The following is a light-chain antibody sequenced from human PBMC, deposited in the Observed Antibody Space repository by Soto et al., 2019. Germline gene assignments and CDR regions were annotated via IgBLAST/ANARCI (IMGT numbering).Light chain of an antibody. CDR3: STYTTSTTLYV. Sequence: ALTQPASLSGSPGQSITISCTGTGSDIGVYNYVSWYQQHPGKAPKLMIYEVSNRPSGVSNRFSGSKSGNTASLTISGLQAEDEADYYCSTYTTSTTLYVFGTGTKVTVL. J-gene: IGLJ1*01. CDR1: GSDIGVYNY. V-gene: IGLV2-14*01. CDR2: EVS.